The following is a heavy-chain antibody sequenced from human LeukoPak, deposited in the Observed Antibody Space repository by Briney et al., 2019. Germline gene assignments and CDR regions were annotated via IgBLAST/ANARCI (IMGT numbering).Heavy chain of an antibody. D-gene: IGHD3-9*01. Sequence: SETLSLTCAVYGGSFSGYYWSWIRQPPGKGLEWIGEINHSGSTNYNPSLKSRVTISVDTSKNQFSLKLSSVTAADTAVYYCARLRLTGYYNYYYYGMDVWGRGTTVTVSS. V-gene: IGHV4-34*01. CDR2: INHSGST. CDR3: ARLRLTGYYNYYYYGMDV. J-gene: IGHJ6*02. CDR1: GGSFSGYY.